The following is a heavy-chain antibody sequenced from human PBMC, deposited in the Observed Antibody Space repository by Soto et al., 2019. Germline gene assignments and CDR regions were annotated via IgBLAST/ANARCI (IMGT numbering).Heavy chain of an antibody. CDR2: VNPHTGGT. J-gene: IGHJ4*02. Sequence: QVQLVQSGAEVKKPGASVKVSCKTSGYTFIGYYLNWVRQAPGQGLGWMGWVNPHTGGTHDAQKFDRRVTMTRDTSTYTAYMELSGLKFDDTATYFCARVMAYEQQLVPFDYWGQGTLVTVSS. V-gene: IGHV1-2*02. D-gene: IGHD6-13*01. CDR1: GYTFIGYY. CDR3: ARVMAYEQQLVPFDY.